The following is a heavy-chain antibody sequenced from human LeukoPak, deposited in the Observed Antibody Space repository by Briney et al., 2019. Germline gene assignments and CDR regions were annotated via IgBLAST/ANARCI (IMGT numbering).Heavy chain of an antibody. D-gene: IGHD6-13*01. Sequence: GGSLTLPCAASGFTFSNAWMGWVRQAPGSGLEWVGRIKSKTDGGTTDYAAPVKGRFTISRDDSKNTLYLQMNSLKTEDTAVYYCTTEGSQQLARRGALDIWGQGTMVTVSS. V-gene: IGHV3-15*01. CDR2: IKSKTDGGTT. CDR1: GFTFSNAW. J-gene: IGHJ3*02. CDR3: TTEGSQQLARRGALDI.